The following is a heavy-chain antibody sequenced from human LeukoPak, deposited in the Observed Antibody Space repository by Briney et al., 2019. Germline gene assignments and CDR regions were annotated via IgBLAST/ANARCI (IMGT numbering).Heavy chain of an antibody. Sequence: PSETLSLTCTASGGSISSYYWSWIRQPPGKGLEWIGYIYYSGSTNYNPSLKSRVTISVDTSKNQFSLKLSSVTAADTAVYYCARLGPYYYDSTDAFDIWGQGTMVTVSS. D-gene: IGHD3-22*01. J-gene: IGHJ3*02. CDR3: ARLGPYYYDSTDAFDI. CDR2: IYYSGST. CDR1: GGSISSYY. V-gene: IGHV4-59*08.